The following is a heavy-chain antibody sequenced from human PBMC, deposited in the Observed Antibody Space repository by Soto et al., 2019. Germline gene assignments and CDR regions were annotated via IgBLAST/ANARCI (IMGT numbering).Heavy chain of an antibody. CDR3: ASLSSSWDNCFDP. CDR1: GGSISSSSYY. D-gene: IGHD6-13*01. V-gene: IGHV4-39*01. J-gene: IGHJ5*02. Sequence: SETLSLTCTVSGGSISSSSYYWGWIRQPPGKGLEWIGSIYYSGSTYYNPSLKSRVTISVDTSNNQFSLKLSSVTAADTAVYYCASLSSSWDNCFDPWGQGTLVTVSS. CDR2: IYYSGST.